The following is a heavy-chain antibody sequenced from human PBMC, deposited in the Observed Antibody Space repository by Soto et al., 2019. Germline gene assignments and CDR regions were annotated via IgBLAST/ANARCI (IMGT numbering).Heavy chain of an antibody. CDR3: AKEVGLRSTFYFDY. CDR1: GFTFSNYA. V-gene: IGHV3-30*18. J-gene: IGHJ4*02. D-gene: IGHD4-17*01. CDR2: ISFDESTK. Sequence: QVQLVESGGGVVQPGRSLRLSCAASGFTFSNYAMHWVRQAPGKGLEWVAVISFDESTKYYADSGKGRFTISRDNSKNTLYLQMNSLRAEDTAVYYCAKEVGLRSTFYFDYWGQGTLVTVSS.